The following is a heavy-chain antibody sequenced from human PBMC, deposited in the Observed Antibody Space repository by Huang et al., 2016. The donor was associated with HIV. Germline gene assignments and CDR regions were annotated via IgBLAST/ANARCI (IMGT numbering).Heavy chain of an antibody. CDR1: GFPFVSFG. Sequence: QVQLVESGGGVVQHGGSLRLSFTASGFPFVSFGMHWVRQAPAKGLEWLAFIRYDGNNYYYADSVRGRFTISRDNSKDTLYLQMNRLRPDDSAVYYCAKDLTYTFGRHFDYWGRGTLVTVSS. V-gene: IGHV3-30*02. J-gene: IGHJ4*02. CDR2: IRYDGNNY. D-gene: IGHD3-3*01. CDR3: AKDLTYTFGRHFDY.